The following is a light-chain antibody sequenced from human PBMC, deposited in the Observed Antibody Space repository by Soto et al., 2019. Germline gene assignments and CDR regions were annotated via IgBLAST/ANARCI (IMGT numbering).Light chain of an antibody. Sequence: EVVLTQSPGTLSLSPGERATLSCRASRRISSAYLAWYQQKPGQAPRLLIYGASTRATDIPDRFTGSGSATDFTLIISRLEPDDFAVYDCLQSGNSPLTFGQGTRLEIK. CDR1: RRISSAY. J-gene: IGKJ2*01. CDR3: LQSGNSPLT. V-gene: IGKV3-20*01. CDR2: GAS.